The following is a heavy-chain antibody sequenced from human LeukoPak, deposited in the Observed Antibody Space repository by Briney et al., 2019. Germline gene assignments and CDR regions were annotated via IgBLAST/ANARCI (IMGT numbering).Heavy chain of an antibody. V-gene: IGHV3-33*01. Sequence: PGGSLRLSCAASGFTFSSYGMHWVRQAPGKGLEWVAVIWYDRSNKYYADSVKGRFTISRDNSKNTLYLQMNSLRAEDTAVYYCARGDYYGSRGDYWGQGTLVTVSS. CDR1: GFTFSSYG. D-gene: IGHD3-10*01. J-gene: IGHJ4*02. CDR3: ARGDYYGSRGDY. CDR2: IWYDRSNK.